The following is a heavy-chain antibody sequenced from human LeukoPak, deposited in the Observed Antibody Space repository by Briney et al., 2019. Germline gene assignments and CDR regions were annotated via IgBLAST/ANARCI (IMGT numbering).Heavy chain of an antibody. Sequence: GGSLRLSCAVSGFTFSRYWMHWVRQAPGKGLVWVSRINSDGSKTNYADSVKGRFTISRDNAKNMLYLQMNSLRAEDTAVYYCARAIYAERAYWGQGTLVTVSS. CDR2: INSDGSKT. D-gene: IGHD4-17*01. CDR3: ARAIYAERAY. J-gene: IGHJ4*02. V-gene: IGHV3-74*01. CDR1: GFTFSRYW.